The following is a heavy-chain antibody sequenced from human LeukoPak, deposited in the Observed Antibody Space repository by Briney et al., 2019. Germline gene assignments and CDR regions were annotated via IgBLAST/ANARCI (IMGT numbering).Heavy chain of an antibody. CDR3: ARGGVVPAAKSPADEGYYYYMDV. Sequence: SETLSLTCAVYGGSFSGYYWSWIRQPPGKGLEWIGEINHGGSTNYNPSLKSRVTISVDTSKNQFSLKLSSVTAADTAVYYCARGGVVPAAKSPADEGYYYYMDVWGKGTTVTVSS. CDR2: INHGGST. J-gene: IGHJ6*03. D-gene: IGHD2-2*01. CDR1: GGSFSGYY. V-gene: IGHV4-34*01.